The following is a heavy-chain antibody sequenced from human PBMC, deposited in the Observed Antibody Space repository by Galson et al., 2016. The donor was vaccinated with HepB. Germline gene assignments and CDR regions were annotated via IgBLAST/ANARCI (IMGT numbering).Heavy chain of an antibody. V-gene: IGHV5-51*01. CDR3: ARREVYCSGGRCNGFDY. CDR1: GYTFSNYW. Sequence: QSGAEVKKPGESLKISCTGFGYTFSNYWIAWVRQMPGKGLEWMGIIFPGDSDIKYSPSFQGQVTISADKSISTAYLQWSSLKASDTATYYCARREVYCSGGRCNGFDYWGQGTLVSVSS. D-gene: IGHD2-15*01. CDR2: IFPGDSDI. J-gene: IGHJ4*02.